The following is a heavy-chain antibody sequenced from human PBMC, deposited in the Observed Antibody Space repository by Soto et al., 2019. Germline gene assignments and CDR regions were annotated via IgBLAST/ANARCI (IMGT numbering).Heavy chain of an antibody. V-gene: IGHV4-39*01. J-gene: IGHJ5*02. Sequence: SETLSLTCTVSGGSISSSSYYWGWIRQPPGKGLEWIGSIYYSGSTYYNPSLKSRVTISVDTSKNQFSLKLSPVTAADTAVYYCARQAGYDFWGGYFNWFDPWGQGTLVTVSS. CDR3: ARQAGYDFWGGYFNWFDP. CDR2: IYYSGST. D-gene: IGHD3-3*01. CDR1: GGSISSSSYY.